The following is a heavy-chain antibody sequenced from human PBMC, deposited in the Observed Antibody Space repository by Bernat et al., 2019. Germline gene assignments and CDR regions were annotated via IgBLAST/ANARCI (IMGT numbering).Heavy chain of an antibody. CDR3: ARGITYYYGSGSTY. V-gene: IGHV3-48*03. CDR2: ISSSGSTM. Sequence: EVQLVESGGGLVQPGGSLRLSCAASGFTFGSYEMNWVRQAPGKGLEWVSYISSSGSTMYYAGSVKGRFTISRDNAKNSLYLQMNSLRAEDTAVYYCARGITYYYGSGSTYWGQGTLVTVSS. CDR1: GFTFGSYE. J-gene: IGHJ4*02. D-gene: IGHD3-10*01.